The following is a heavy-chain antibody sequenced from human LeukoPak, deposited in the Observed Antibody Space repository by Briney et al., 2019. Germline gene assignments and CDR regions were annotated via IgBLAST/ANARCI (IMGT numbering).Heavy chain of an antibody. CDR1: GFTFSSYG. Sequence: GRSLRLSCAASGFTFSSYGMHWVRQAPGKGLEWVAVIWYDGSKKYYADSVKGRFTISRDNSKNTLNLQMNSLRAEDTAVYYCAKDSSSWYNYFDYWGQGTLVTVSS. D-gene: IGHD6-13*01. J-gene: IGHJ4*02. CDR2: IWYDGSKK. V-gene: IGHV3-33*06. CDR3: AKDSSSWYNYFDY.